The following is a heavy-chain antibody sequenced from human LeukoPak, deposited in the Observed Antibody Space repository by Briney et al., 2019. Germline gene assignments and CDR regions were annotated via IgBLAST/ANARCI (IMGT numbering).Heavy chain of an antibody. CDR3: ARESYSSGWDPDY. V-gene: IGHV1-69*13. D-gene: IGHD6-19*01. CDR2: IIPIFGTA. J-gene: IGHJ4*02. Sequence: SVKVSCKASGGTFSSYAISWVRQAPGQGLEWMGGIIPIFGTANYAQKFQRRVTITADESTSTAYMELSSLRSEDTAVYYCARESYSSGWDPDYWGQGTLVTVSS. CDR1: GGTFSSYA.